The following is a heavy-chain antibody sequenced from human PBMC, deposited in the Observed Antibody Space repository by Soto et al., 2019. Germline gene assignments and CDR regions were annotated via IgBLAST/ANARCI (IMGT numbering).Heavy chain of an antibody. CDR3: TSCLWYYYGMDA. D-gene: IGHD3-16*01. Sequence: EVQLVESGGGLVQPGGSLKLSCAASGFTFSGSAMHWVRQASGKGLEWVGRIRSKANSYATAYAASVKGRFTISRDDSKNTAYLQMNSLKTKDTAVYYCTSCLWYYYGMDAWGQGTTVTVSS. CDR1: GFTFSGSA. CDR2: IRSKANSYAT. V-gene: IGHV3-73*02. J-gene: IGHJ6*02.